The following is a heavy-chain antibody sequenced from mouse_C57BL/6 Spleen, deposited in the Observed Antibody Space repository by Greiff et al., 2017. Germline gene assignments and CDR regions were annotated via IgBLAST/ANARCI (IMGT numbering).Heavy chain of an antibody. J-gene: IGHJ3*01. CDR2: INPNNGGT. D-gene: IGHD1-1*01. Sequence: EVQLQQSGPVLVKPGASVKMSCKATGYTFPAYNMHWVKQSHGKSLAWIGYINPNNGGTSYNQKFKGKATLTVNKSSSTADMELRSLTSEDSAVYYCARGYGSSTAWFAYWGQGTLVTVSA. CDR3: ARGYGSSTAWFAY. CDR1: GYTFPAYN. V-gene: IGHV1-22*01.